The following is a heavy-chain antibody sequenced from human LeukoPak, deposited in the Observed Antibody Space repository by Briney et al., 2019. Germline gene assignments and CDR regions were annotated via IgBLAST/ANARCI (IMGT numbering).Heavy chain of an antibody. D-gene: IGHD3-22*01. V-gene: IGHV4-4*07. CDR2: IYTSGST. CDR3: ARVRSYYDSSGYYYDY. CDR1: GGSISSYY. J-gene: IGHJ4*02. Sequence: SETLSLTCTVSGGSISSYYWSWIRQPAGKGLEWIGRIYTSGSTNYNPSLKSRVTMSVDTSRNQFSLKLSSVTAADTAVYYCARVRSYYDSSGYYYDYWGQGTLVTVSS.